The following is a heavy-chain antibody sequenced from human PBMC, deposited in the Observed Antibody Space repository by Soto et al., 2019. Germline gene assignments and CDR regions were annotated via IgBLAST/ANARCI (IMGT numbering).Heavy chain of an antibody. J-gene: IGHJ4*02. CDR2: IYHSGAT. CDR1: GASIRGDY. CDR3: ARSFSDWYYFDY. Sequence: SETLSLTCNVSGASIRGDYWNWIRQTPGKGLEWIANIYHSGATNYNPSLKSRVTISIDTSKNQFSLNLNSVTAADTAIYFCARSFSDWYYFDYWGLGTLVTAPQ. D-gene: IGHD3-9*01. V-gene: IGHV4-59*01.